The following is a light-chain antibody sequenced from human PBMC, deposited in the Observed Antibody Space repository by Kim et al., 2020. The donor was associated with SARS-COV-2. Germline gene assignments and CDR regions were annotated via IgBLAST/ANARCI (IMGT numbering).Light chain of an antibody. Sequence: QSVLTQPPSASGSPGQSVTISCTGTSSDVGAYNYVSWYQQHPGKAPKLMIYEVNKRPSGVPDRFSGSKSGNTASLTVSGLQAEDEAEYYCSSFAGSNNVFGTGTKVTVL. CDR2: EVN. CDR3: SSFAGSNNV. CDR1: SSDVGAYNY. J-gene: IGLJ1*01. V-gene: IGLV2-8*01.